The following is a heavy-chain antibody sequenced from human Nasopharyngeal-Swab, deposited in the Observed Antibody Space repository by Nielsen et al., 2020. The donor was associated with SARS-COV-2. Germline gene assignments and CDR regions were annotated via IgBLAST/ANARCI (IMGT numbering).Heavy chain of an antibody. Sequence: ASVKVSCKASEYTFTSYYMHWVRQAPGQGLEWMGIINPSGGSTSYAQGFQGRVTLTRDTSTSTLYMELSSLRSEDTAVYYCARGGLSFPPDGLDVWGQGTTVTVSS. D-gene: IGHD3-16*01. CDR3: ARGGLSFPPDGLDV. CDR2: INPSGGST. CDR1: EYTFTSYY. V-gene: IGHV1-46*01. J-gene: IGHJ6*02.